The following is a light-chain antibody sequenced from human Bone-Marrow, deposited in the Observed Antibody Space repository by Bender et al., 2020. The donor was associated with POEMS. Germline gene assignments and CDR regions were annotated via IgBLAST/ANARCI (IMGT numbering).Light chain of an antibody. CDR1: STDVGSYNL. CDR3: GSYTSSGTYV. J-gene: IGLJ1*01. Sequence: QSALTQPASVSGSPGQSITISCTGSSTDVGSYNLVSWYQQHPGTAPKLMIYEVNKRPSGVSDRFSGSKSGTTASLTISGLQADDEGDYYCGSYTSSGTYVFGTGTKVTVL. CDR2: EVN. V-gene: IGLV2-23*02.